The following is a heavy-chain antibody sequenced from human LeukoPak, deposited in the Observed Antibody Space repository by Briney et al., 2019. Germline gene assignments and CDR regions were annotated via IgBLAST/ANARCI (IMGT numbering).Heavy chain of an antibody. Sequence: GGSLRLSCAASGFTFSSYSMNWVRQAPGKGLEWVSYISSSSSTIYYADSVKGRFTISRDNAKNSLYLQMNSLRAEDTAVYYCARIKSSSSWYGYYYYYYMDLWGKGTTVTVSS. D-gene: IGHD6-13*01. CDR1: GFTFSSYS. V-gene: IGHV3-48*01. CDR2: ISSSSSTI. J-gene: IGHJ6*03. CDR3: ARIKSSSSWYGYYYYYYMDL.